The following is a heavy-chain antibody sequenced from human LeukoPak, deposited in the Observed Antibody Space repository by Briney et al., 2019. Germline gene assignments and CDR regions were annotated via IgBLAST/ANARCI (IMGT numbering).Heavy chain of an antibody. Sequence: GGFLRLSCAASGFTFSSYAMHWVRQAPGKGLEWVAVISYDGSNKYYAGSVKGRFTISRDNSKNTLYLQMNSLRAEDTAVYYCARGGDYAEYDYWGQGTLVTVSS. D-gene: IGHD4-17*01. J-gene: IGHJ4*02. CDR1: GFTFSSYA. CDR2: ISYDGSNK. V-gene: IGHV3-30-3*01. CDR3: ARGGDYAEYDY.